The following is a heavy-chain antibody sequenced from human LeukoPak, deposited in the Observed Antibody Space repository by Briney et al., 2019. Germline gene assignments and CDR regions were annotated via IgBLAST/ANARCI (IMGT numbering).Heavy chain of an antibody. CDR2: ITGTGDST. CDR3: AKDRRIQLWLGFDY. V-gene: IGHV3-23*01. J-gene: IGHJ4*02. CDR1: GFTFNNYA. D-gene: IGHD5-18*01. Sequence: GGSLRLSCAASGFTFNNYAMNWVRQTPGKGLEWVSVITGTGDSTYYTDSVKGRFTISRDNSKNTLYLQMNSLRAEDTAVYYCAKDRRIQLWLGFDYWGQGTLVTVSS.